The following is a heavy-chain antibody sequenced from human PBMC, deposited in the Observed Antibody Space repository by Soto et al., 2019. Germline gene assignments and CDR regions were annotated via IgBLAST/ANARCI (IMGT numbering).Heavy chain of an antibody. V-gene: IGHV1-18*01. CDR3: ARDRGSSSWYSPGSWYYGMDV. CDR1: GYTFTSYG. D-gene: IGHD6-13*01. J-gene: IGHJ6*02. Sequence: GASVKVSCKASGYTFTSYGISWVRQAPGQGLEWMGWISAYNGNTNYAQKLQGRDTMTTDTSTSTAYMELRSLRSDDTAVYYCARDRGSSSWYSPGSWYYGMDVWGQGTTVTVSS. CDR2: ISAYNGNT.